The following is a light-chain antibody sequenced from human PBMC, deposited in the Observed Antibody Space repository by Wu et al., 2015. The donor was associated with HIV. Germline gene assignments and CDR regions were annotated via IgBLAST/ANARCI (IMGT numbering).Light chain of an antibody. CDR3: QQYAGSPLT. CDR1: QSISSNY. CDR2: GAS. Sequence: EIVLTQSPGTLSLSPGERATLSCRASQSISSNYLAWYQQKSGQAPRLLIYGASSRATGISDRFSGSGSGTDFTLTISRLEPEDFAVYFCQQYAGSPLTFGGGTKVEI. V-gene: IGKV3-20*01. J-gene: IGKJ4*01.